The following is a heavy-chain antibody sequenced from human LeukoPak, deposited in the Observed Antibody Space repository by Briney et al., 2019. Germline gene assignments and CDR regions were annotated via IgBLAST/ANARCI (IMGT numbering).Heavy chain of an antibody. CDR2: IRYDGNNK. D-gene: IGHD3-10*01. V-gene: IGHV3-30*02. J-gene: IGHJ4*02. Sequence: GGSLRLSCAASGLTFSNYGMHWVRQAPGKGLEWVAFIRYDGNNKDYGDSVKGRFTISRDDSKKTLYLEMNSLRDEDTAVYYCARDHRYWTYAGSGSYCLHYWGQGTLVTVSS. CDR3: ARDHRYWTYAGSGSYCLHY. CDR1: GLTFSNYG.